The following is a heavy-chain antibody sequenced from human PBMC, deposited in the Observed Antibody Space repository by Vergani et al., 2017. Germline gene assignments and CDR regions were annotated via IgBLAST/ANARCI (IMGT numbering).Heavy chain of an antibody. J-gene: IGHJ5*02. D-gene: IGHD3-3*01. CDR2: INNSGST. CDR3: AARYDFWGLSWFDP. CDR1: GGSFSGYY. V-gene: IGHV4-34*01. Sequence: QVQLQQGGAGLLKPSETLSLTCAVYGGSFSGYYWSWTRQPPGKGLEWIGEINNSGSTNYNPSLKSRVTISVDTSKNQSSLKLSSVTAADTAVYYCAARYDFWGLSWFDPWGQGTLVTVSS.